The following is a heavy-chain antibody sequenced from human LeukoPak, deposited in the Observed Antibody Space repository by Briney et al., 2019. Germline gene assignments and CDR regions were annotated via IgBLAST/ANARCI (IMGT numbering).Heavy chain of an antibody. CDR3: AKVVYDCVWGSYRYSYFDY. CDR1: GFTFSTYY. CDR2: IKQDGSEE. J-gene: IGHJ4*02. V-gene: IGHV3-7*03. Sequence: GSLRLSCAASGFTFSTYYMRWVRQAPGKGLEWVANIKQDGSEEYYVDSVKGRFTIFRDDARNSLYLQMNSLRAEDTAVYYCAKVVYDCVWGSYRYSYFDYWGQGTLVTVSS. D-gene: IGHD3-16*02.